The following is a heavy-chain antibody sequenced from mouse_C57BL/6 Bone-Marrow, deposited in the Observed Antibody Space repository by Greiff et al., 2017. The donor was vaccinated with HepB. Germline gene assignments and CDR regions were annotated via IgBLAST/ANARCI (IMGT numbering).Heavy chain of an antibody. Sequence: EVQLVESGGGLVKPGGSLKLSCAASGFTFSDYGMHWVRQAPEKGLEWVAYISSGSSTIYYADTVKGRFTISRDNAKNTLFLQMTSLRSEDTAMSYCARDGYFFFAYWGQGTLVTVSA. J-gene: IGHJ3*01. CDR3: ARDGYFFFAY. CDR2: ISSGSSTI. V-gene: IGHV5-17*01. CDR1: GFTFSDYG. D-gene: IGHD2-3*01.